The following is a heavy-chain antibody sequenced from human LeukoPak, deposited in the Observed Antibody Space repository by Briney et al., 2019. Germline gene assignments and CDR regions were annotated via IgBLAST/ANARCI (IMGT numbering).Heavy chain of an antibody. J-gene: IGHJ3*02. CDR3: ARGRNVLRYNYAFDI. V-gene: IGHV4-34*01. CDR1: GVSFSGYY. D-gene: IGHD3-9*01. CDR2: INHSGST. Sequence: PSETLSLTCAVYGVSFSGYYWSWIRQPPGKGLEWIGEINHSGSTNYNPSLKSRVTISVDTSKNQFSLKLSSVTAADTAVYYCARGRNVLRYNYAFDIWGQGTMVTVSS.